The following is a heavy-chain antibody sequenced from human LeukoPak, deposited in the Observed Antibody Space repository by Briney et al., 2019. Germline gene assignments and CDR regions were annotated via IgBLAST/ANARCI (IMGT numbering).Heavy chain of an antibody. Sequence: ASVKVSCKASGYTFTSYDINWVRQATGQGLEWMGWMNPNSGNTGYAQKFQGRVTMTRNTSISTAYMELSSLRSEDTAVYYCARGSDVEWFGESQNWGQGTLVTVSS. CDR3: ARGSDVEWFGESQN. CDR2: MNPNSGNT. J-gene: IGHJ4*02. V-gene: IGHV1-8*01. D-gene: IGHD3-10*01. CDR1: GYTFTSYD.